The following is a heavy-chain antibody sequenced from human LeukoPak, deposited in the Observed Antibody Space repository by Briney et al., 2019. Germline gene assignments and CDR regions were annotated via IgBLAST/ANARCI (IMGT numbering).Heavy chain of an antibody. V-gene: IGHV1-69*13. Sequence: ASVKVSCRASGGTFSSYAISWVRQAPGQGLEWMGGIIPIFGTANYAQKFQGRVTITADESTSTAYMELSSLRSEDTAVYYCARVLAFRGVRAFDYWGQGTLVTVSS. CDR1: GGTFSSYA. D-gene: IGHD3-10*01. CDR3: ARVLAFRGVRAFDY. CDR2: IIPIFGTA. J-gene: IGHJ4*02.